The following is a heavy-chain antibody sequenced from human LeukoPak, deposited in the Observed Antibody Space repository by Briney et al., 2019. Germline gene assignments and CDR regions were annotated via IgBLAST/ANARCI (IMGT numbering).Heavy chain of an antibody. CDR3: ARDAGDDYYYYGMDV. J-gene: IGHJ6*02. D-gene: IGHD3-10*01. Sequence: SETLSLTCTVSGGSISSYYWSWIRQPPGKGLEWIGYIYYSGSTNYNPSLKSRVTISVDTSKNQFSLKLSSVTAADTAVYYCARDAGDDYYYYGMDVWAKGPRSPSP. CDR2: IYYSGST. V-gene: IGHV4-59*01. CDR1: GGSISSYY.